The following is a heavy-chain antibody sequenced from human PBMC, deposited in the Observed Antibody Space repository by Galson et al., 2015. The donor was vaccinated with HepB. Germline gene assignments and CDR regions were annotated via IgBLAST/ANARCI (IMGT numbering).Heavy chain of an antibody. V-gene: IGHV4-30-2*01. CDR1: GDSISSGGYS. D-gene: IGHD7-27*01. CDR2: IYHNGNS. CDR3: ARGLGNYFDS. Sequence: LSLTCAVSGDSISSGGYSWSWIRQPPGKALEWIGYIYHNGNSYYSPSLKSRVTILVDRSENQFSLKLTSVTAADTAVYYCARGLGNYFDSWGRGTLVTVSS. J-gene: IGHJ4*02.